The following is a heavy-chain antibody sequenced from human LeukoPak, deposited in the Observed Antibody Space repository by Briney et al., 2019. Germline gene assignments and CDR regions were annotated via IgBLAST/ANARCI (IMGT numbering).Heavy chain of an antibody. CDR2: ISSSGSYT. D-gene: IGHD2-2*01. CDR3: AREGTPISTNLMVY. CDR1: GFSFTTYN. V-gene: IGHV3-21*01. J-gene: IGHJ4*02. Sequence: GGSLRLSCATSGFSFTTYNMNWVRQAPGKGLEWVSSISSSGSYTYYADSVKGRFTISRDNAKNSLYLQMNSLRAEDTAVYYCAREGTPISTNLMVYWGQGTLVTVSS.